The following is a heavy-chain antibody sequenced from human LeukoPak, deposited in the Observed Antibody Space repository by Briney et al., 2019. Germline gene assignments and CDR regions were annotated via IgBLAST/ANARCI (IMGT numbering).Heavy chain of an antibody. V-gene: IGHV3-21*01. Sequence: GGSLRLSCAASGFTFSSYNMNWVRQAPGKGLEWVSSISSSSCYIYYADSVKGRFTISRDNAKNSLYLQMNSLRAEDTAVYYCARHSGGSCCDAFDIWGQGTMVTVSS. CDR3: ARHSGGSCCDAFDI. CDR1: GFTFSSYN. CDR2: ISSSSCYI. D-gene: IGHD2-15*01. J-gene: IGHJ3*02.